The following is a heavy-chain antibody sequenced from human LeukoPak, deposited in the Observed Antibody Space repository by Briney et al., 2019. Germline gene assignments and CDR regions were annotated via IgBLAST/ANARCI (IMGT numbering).Heavy chain of an antibody. CDR3: ASGARTHYYDGSGYYFDY. D-gene: IGHD3-22*01. J-gene: IGHJ4*02. V-gene: IGHV1-2*06. CDR1: GYTFTGDY. CDR2: INPNSGVT. Sequence: SVKVSCTASGYTFTGDYIHWVRQAAGQGLESMGRINPNSGVTNYTQKFQARVTMTRDTSITTAYMEVSRLRSDDTAVYYCASGARTHYYDGSGYYFDYWGQGTLVTVSS.